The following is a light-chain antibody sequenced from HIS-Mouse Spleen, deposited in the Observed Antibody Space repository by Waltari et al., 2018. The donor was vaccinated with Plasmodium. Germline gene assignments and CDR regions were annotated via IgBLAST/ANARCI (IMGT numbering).Light chain of an antibody. CDR2: EDS. CDR1: ALPKKY. Sequence: SYELTQPPSVSVSPGQTARITCSGDALPKKYAYWYQQKSGQAPVLVIYEDSKRPDGIQERFSGSSSGTMANLTISGAQVEDEGDYYCYSTDSSGNHRVFGGGTKLTVL. CDR3: YSTDSSGNHRV. V-gene: IGLV3-10*01. J-gene: IGLJ3*02.